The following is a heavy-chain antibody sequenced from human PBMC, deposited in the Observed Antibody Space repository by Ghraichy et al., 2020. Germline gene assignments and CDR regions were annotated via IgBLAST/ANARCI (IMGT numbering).Heavy chain of an antibody. CDR2: FDPEDGEI. J-gene: IGHJ4*02. CDR1: GYSLTEIS. Sequence: ASVKVSCKVSGYSLTEISLHWVRQAPGKGLEWMGGFDPEDGEIIYAQKVQGRVTMAEDTSTDTASMELSSLTFDDTAVYYCTTDSLSAGRVAGTEWGQGTLVTGSS. CDR3: TTDSLSAGRVAGTE. D-gene: IGHD6-19*01. V-gene: IGHV1-24*01.